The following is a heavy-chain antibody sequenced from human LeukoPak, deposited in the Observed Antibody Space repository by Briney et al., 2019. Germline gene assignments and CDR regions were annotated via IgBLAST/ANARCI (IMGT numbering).Heavy chain of an antibody. CDR3: AADLVGYCSGGSCGAFDI. CDR1: GFTFTSSA. Sequence: EASVKVSCKASGFTFTSSAVQWVRQARGQRLEWIGWIVVGSGNTNYAQKFQVRVTITRDMSTSTAYMELSSLRSEDTAVYYCAADLVGYCSGGSCGAFDIWGQGTMVTVSS. V-gene: IGHV1-58*01. CDR2: IVVGSGNT. J-gene: IGHJ3*02. D-gene: IGHD2-15*01.